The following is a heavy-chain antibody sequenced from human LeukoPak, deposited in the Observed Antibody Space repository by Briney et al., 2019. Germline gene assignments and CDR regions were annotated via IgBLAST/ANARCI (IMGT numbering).Heavy chain of an antibody. CDR1: GGTFSSYA. Sequence: SVKVSCKASGGTFSSYAISWVRQAPGQGLEWMGGIIPIFGTANYAQKFQGGVTITTDESTSTAYMELSSLRSEDTAVYYCAREGRYQLRVAPYDYWGQGTLVTVSS. V-gene: IGHV1-69*05. CDR2: IIPIFGTA. CDR3: AREGRYQLRVAPYDY. J-gene: IGHJ4*02. D-gene: IGHD2-2*01.